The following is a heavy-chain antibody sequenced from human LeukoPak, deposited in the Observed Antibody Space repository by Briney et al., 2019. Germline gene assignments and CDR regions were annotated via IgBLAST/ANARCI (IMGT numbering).Heavy chain of an antibody. J-gene: IGHJ4*02. D-gene: IGHD6-13*01. Sequence: PGGSLRLSCAASGFTFSSYAMHWVRQAPGKGLEWVAVISYDGSNKYYADSVKGRFTISRDNSKNTLYLQMNSLRAEDTAVYYCARKAAVGTSFDYWGQGTLVTVSS. CDR1: GFTFSSYA. V-gene: IGHV3-30-3*01. CDR3: ARKAAVGTSFDY. CDR2: ISYDGSNK.